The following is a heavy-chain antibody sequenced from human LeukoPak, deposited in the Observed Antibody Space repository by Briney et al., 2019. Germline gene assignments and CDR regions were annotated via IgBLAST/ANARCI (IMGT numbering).Heavy chain of an antibody. Sequence: PGGSLRLSCAASGFTFSSYGMSWVRQAPGKGLEWVSAISGSGGSTYYADPVKGRLTISRDNSKNTLYLQMNSLRAEDTAVYYCAKEGTMIVVVITHFDYWGQGTLVTVSS. CDR3: AKEGTMIVVVITHFDY. V-gene: IGHV3-23*01. J-gene: IGHJ4*02. D-gene: IGHD3-22*01. CDR1: GFTFSSYG. CDR2: ISGSGGST.